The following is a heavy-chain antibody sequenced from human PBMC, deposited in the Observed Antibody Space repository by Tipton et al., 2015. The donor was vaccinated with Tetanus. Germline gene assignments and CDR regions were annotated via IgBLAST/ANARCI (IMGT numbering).Heavy chain of an antibody. Sequence: VQLVQSGAEVKKPGESLKISCKGSGYRFTSYWIGWVRQMPGKGLEWMGIIYPGDSDTRYSPSFQGQVTISVDKSISTAYLQWSSLKASDTSMFYCARAHCTDGVCNFDFWGQGALVTVAS. V-gene: IGHV5-51*01. D-gene: IGHD2-8*01. CDR2: IYPGDSDT. J-gene: IGHJ4*02. CDR3: ARAHCTDGVCNFDF. CDR1: GYRFTSYW.